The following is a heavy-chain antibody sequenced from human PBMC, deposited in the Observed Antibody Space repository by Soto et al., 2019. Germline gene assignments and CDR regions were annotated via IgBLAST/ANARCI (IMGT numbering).Heavy chain of an antibody. D-gene: IGHD5-12*01. CDR1: GFTFSDYA. V-gene: IGHV3-23*01. CDR2: ISGSGITT. Sequence: PGGSLRLSCAASGFTFSDYAMNWVRQAPGKGLEWVSTISGSGITTYFADSVKGQFTISRDNSKNTLYLQMDSLRAEDTAVYYCAKSLVATFPFDYWGQGTLVTVS. CDR3: AKSLVATFPFDY. J-gene: IGHJ4*02.